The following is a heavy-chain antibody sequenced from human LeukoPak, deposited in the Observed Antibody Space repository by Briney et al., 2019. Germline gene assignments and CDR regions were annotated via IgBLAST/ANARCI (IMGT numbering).Heavy chain of an antibody. V-gene: IGHV4-59*08. CDR2: ISYRGST. D-gene: IGHD2-2*01. J-gene: IGHJ3*02. CDR3: ATNAGPAALDAVDI. CDR1: GGSINNHY. Sequence: SETLSLTCTVSGGSINNHYWRWIRQPPGKGLEWIGYISYRGSTNYNPSLKSRVTISVDASNNQFSLKLSSVTAADKAVYCCATNAGPAALDAVDIWGQGTMVTVSS.